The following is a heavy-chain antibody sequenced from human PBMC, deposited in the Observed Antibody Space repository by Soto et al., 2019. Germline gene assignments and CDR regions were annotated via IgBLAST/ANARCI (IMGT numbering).Heavy chain of an antibody. V-gene: IGHV1-2*04. CDR3: ATTYYDFWSGDYYGMDV. Sequence: GASVKDSCKASGYTFTGYYMHWVRQAPGQGLEWMGWINPNSGGTNYAQKFQGWVTMTRDTSISTAYMELSRLRSDDTAVYYCATTYYDFWSGDYYGMDVWGQGTTVTVSS. D-gene: IGHD3-3*01. CDR1: GYTFTGYY. CDR2: INPNSGGT. J-gene: IGHJ6*02.